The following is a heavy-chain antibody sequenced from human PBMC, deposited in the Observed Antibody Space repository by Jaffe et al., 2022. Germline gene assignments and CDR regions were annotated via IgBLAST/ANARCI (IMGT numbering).Heavy chain of an antibody. CDR2: MNPNSGNT. CDR3: ARGPRRATVTPLYVQYYYYMDV. CDR1: GYTFTSYD. J-gene: IGHJ6*03. D-gene: IGHD4-4*01. Sequence: QVQLVQSGAEVKKPGASVKVSCKASGYTFTSYDINWVRQATGQGLEWMGWMNPNSGNTGYAQKFQGRVTMTRNTSISTAYMELSSLRSEDTAVYYCARGPRRATVTPLYVQYYYYMDVWGKGTTVTVSS. V-gene: IGHV1-8*01.